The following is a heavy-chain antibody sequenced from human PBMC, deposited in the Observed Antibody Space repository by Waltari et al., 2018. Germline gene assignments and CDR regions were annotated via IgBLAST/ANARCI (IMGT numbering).Heavy chain of an antibody. CDR3: TRGGDSSNWYPGYFDY. CDR1: GFTFSSHW. CDR2: IKSDGSST. Sequence: EVQLVESGGGLVQPGGSLRLSCAASGFTFSSHWFHWVRHAPGKGLVWVSRIKSDGSSTTYADSVKGRFTISRDNAKNTLDLQMNSLRAEDTAVYYCTRGGDSSNWYPGYFDYWGQGTLVTVSS. V-gene: IGHV3-74*01. J-gene: IGHJ4*02. D-gene: IGHD6-13*01.